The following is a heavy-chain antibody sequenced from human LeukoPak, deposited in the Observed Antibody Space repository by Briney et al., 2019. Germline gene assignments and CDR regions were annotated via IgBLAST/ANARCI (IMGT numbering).Heavy chain of an antibody. J-gene: IGHJ1*01. CDR1: GGSISNYY. V-gene: IGHV4-59*01. CDR3: ARDHYYDSRGYTFRH. CDR2: VYYSGST. D-gene: IGHD3-22*01. Sequence: SETLSLTCTVSGGSISNYYWSWIRQPPGKGLEWIGYVYYSGSTNYNPSLKSRVTMSVDTSKNQFSLMLSSVTAADAAVYYCARDHYYDSRGYTFRHWGQGTLVTVSS.